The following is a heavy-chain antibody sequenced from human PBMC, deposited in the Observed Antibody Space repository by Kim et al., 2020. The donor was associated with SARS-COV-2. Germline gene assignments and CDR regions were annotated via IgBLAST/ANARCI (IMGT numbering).Heavy chain of an antibody. D-gene: IGHD1-26*01. J-gene: IGHJ6*03. V-gene: IGHV6-1*01. Sequence: AVSVKSRITINPDTSKNQFSLQLNAVTPEDTAVYYCARGGYLDYYYYMDVWGKGTTVTVSS. CDR3: ARGGYLDYYYYMDV.